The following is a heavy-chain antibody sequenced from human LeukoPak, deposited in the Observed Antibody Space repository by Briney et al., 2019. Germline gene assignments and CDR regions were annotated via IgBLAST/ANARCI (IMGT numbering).Heavy chain of an antibody. Sequence: GGSLRLSCAASGFIFSSYGMHWVRQAPGKGLEWVAVIWYDGSNKYYADSVKGRFTISRDNSKNTLYLQMNSLRAEDTAVYYCAKDRSSSWYEGPFNGMDVWGQGTTVTVSS. D-gene: IGHD6-13*01. J-gene: IGHJ6*02. CDR2: IWYDGSNK. CDR1: GFIFSSYG. V-gene: IGHV3-30*02. CDR3: AKDRSSSWYEGPFNGMDV.